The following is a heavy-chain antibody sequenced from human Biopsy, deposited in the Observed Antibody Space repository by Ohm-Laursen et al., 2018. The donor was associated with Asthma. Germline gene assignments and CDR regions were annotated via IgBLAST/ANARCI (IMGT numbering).Heavy chain of an antibody. CDR2: IDPNSGGT. D-gene: IGHD3-16*01. V-gene: IGHV1-2*06. CDR1: GYPFTDYY. J-gene: IGHJ2*01. CDR3: ARIKIRIGAGTDRYFDL. Sequence: SVKVSCKASGYPFTDYYVHWVRQAPGQGLEWMGRIDPNSGGTNYAQKFLGRVTMTRDTSVNTGFMVLSRLRSDDTAVYYCARIKIRIGAGTDRYFDLWGRGTLVTVSS.